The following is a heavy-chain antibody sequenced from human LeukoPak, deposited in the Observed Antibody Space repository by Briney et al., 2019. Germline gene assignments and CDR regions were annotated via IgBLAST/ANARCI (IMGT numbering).Heavy chain of an antibody. Sequence: ASVKVSCKASGYTFTSYDINWVRQATGQGLEWMGWMNPNSGNTGYAQKFQGRVTMTRNTSISTAYMELSSLRSDDTAVYYCVRDLNVSRYSSGWFVYWGQGTLVTVSS. CDR2: MNPNSGNT. D-gene: IGHD6-19*01. V-gene: IGHV1-8*01. CDR1: GYTFTSYD. J-gene: IGHJ4*02. CDR3: VRDLNVSRYSSGWFVY.